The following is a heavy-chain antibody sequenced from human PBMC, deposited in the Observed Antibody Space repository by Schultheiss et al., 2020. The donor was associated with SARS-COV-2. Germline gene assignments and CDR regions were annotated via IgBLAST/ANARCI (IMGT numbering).Heavy chain of an antibody. CDR1: GFSLSTSGMC. CDR3: ARMPGLGYCSSTSCPWSYYYYGMDV. J-gene: IGHJ6*02. Sequence: SGPTLVKPTQTLTLTCTFSGFSLSTSGMCVSWIRQPPGKALEWLALIDWDDDKYYSTSLKTRLTISKDTSKNQVVLTMTNMDPVDTATYYCARMPGLGYCSSTSCPWSYYYYGMDVWGQGTTVTVSS. D-gene: IGHD2-2*01. V-gene: IGHV2-70*01. CDR2: IDWDDDK.